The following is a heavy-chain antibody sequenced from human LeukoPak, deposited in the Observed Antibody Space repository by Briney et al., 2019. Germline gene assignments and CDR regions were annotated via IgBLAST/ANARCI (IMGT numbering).Heavy chain of an antibody. V-gene: IGHV3-7*05. CDR1: EFTFSSYR. CDR3: ARDRKAVGKYYFDY. J-gene: IGHJ4*02. D-gene: IGHD6-19*01. CDR2: INQDGTEI. Sequence: PGGSLRLSCAASEFTFSSYRMSWVRQSPGKGLEWVANINQDGTEIYYVDSVKGRFTISRDNAKNSLFLQMNSLRAEDTAVYYCARDRKAVGKYYFDYWGQGTLVTVSS.